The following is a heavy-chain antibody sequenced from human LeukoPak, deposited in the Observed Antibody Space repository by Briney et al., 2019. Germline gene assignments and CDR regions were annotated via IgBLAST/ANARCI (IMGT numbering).Heavy chain of an antibody. CDR1: GSTFSSNG. Sequence: GGSLNLSCAASGSTFSSNGLDWACQAQGKGLEWVAVIWYDGSNKYYADSVKGRFTISRDNSKNTLYLQMNSLRAEDTAVYYCARVSDYGNYFDYWGQGTLVTVSP. J-gene: IGHJ4*02. V-gene: IGHV3-33*01. CDR2: IWYDGSNK. D-gene: IGHD4-17*01. CDR3: ARVSDYGNYFDY.